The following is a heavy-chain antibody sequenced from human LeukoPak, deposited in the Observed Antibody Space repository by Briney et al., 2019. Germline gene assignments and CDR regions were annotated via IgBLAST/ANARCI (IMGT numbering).Heavy chain of an antibody. D-gene: IGHD6-13*01. V-gene: IGHV5-10-1*01. CDR3: ARHYTSSWYFDS. Sequence: KGGESLKISCKGSGYSFTTYWISWVRQMPGKGLEWMGRIDPSDSYTNYSPSFQGHVTISADKSISTAYLQWSSLKASDTAMYYCARHYTSSWYFDSWGQGTLVTVST. CDR2: IDPSDSYT. CDR1: GYSFTTYW. J-gene: IGHJ4*02.